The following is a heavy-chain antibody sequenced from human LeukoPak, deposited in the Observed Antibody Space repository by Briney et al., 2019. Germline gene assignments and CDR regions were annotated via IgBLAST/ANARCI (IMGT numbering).Heavy chain of an antibody. CDR2: ISSSGSTI. Sequence: GGSLRLSCAASGFTFSDYYMSWLRQAPGKGLQWVSYISSSGSTIYSADSVRGRFTISRDNAKNSLYLQMNSLRAEDTAVYYCARHNSGSYWGYFDYWGQGTLVTVSS. CDR3: ARHNSGSYWGYFDY. V-gene: IGHV3-11*01. J-gene: IGHJ4*02. D-gene: IGHD1-26*01. CDR1: GFTFSDYY.